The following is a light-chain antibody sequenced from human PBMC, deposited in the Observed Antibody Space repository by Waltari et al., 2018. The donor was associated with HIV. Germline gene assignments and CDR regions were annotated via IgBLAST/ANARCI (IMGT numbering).Light chain of an antibody. CDR3: QQYYSTPT. V-gene: IGKV1-NL1*01. J-gene: IGKJ1*01. CDR2: AAS. CDR1: QAISNS. Sequence: DIQMTQSPSSLSASVGDSVTITCRASQAISNSLAWHQQKPGKAPKLLLYAASRLESGVPSSFSGGGTGTDYTLTISSLQPDHFATYYCQQYYSTPTFGQGTRVEIK.